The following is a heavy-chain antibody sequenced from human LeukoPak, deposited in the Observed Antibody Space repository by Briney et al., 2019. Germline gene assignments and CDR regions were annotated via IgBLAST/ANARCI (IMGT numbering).Heavy chain of an antibody. J-gene: IGHJ4*02. CDR3: ARENGYRYDY. CDR1: GGSITSYY. CDR2: IYYSGST. D-gene: IGHD5-18*01. Sequence: PSETLSLTCTVSGGSITSYYWTWIRQPPGKGLEWIGSIYYSGSTNYNPSLKSRVTISVDTSKNQFSLKLSSVTAADTALYYCARENGYRYDYWGQETLVTVSS. V-gene: IGHV4-59*01.